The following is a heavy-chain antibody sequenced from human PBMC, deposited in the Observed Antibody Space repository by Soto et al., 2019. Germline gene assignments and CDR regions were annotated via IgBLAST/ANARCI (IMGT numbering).Heavy chain of an antibody. Sequence: ASVKVSCKASGGTFSSYAISWVRQAPGQGLEWMGGIIPIFGTANYAQKFQGRVTITADESTSTAYMELSSLRSEDTAVYYCARGLGYCSGGSCYSDYYYGMDVWGQGTTVTVSS. CDR3: ARGLGYCSGGSCYSDYYYGMDV. J-gene: IGHJ6*02. V-gene: IGHV1-69*13. CDR2: IIPIFGTA. D-gene: IGHD2-15*01. CDR1: GGTFSSYA.